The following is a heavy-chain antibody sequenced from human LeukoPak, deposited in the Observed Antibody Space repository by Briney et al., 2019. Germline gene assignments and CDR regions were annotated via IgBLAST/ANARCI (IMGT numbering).Heavy chain of an antibody. CDR1: RDSISSYS. Sequence: SETLSLTCTVSRDSISSYSWSWIRQPPGEGLEWIGYISNGGSTKYNPSLKSRVTISGDTSKNQLSLKLSSVTAADTAVYHCVRLQPNTGEWAFDIWGQGTMVSVSS. CDR2: ISNGGST. J-gene: IGHJ3*02. D-gene: IGHD1-1*01. V-gene: IGHV4-59*01. CDR3: VRLQPNTGEWAFDI.